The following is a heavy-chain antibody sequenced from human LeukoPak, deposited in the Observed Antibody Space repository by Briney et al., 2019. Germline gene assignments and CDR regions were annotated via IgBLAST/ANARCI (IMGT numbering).Heavy chain of an antibody. D-gene: IGHD3-3*01. CDR1: RFTFSNYA. Sequence: GGSLRLSCAAPRFTFSNYAMTWVRQAPGKGLEWVSGISGSGGSTYYADAVKGRFTISRDNSKNTLYLQMNSLRGEDSALYYCAKVFYDFWSGYFDYWGQGTLVTVSS. V-gene: IGHV3-23*01. CDR2: ISGSGGST. J-gene: IGHJ4*02. CDR3: AKVFYDFWSGYFDY.